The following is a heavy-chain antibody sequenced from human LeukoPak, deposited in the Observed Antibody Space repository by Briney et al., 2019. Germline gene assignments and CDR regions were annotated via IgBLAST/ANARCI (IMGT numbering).Heavy chain of an antibody. J-gene: IGHJ4*02. CDR1: GFTFSSYS. CDR3: ARDYDILNGYLTFDY. D-gene: IGHD3-9*01. Sequence: PGGSLRLSCAASGFTFSSYSMNWVRQAPGKGLEWVSYISSSSSTIYYADSVKGRFTISRDNAKNSLYLQMNSLRAEDTAVYYCARDYDILNGYLTFDYWGQGTLVTVSS. CDR2: ISSSSSTI. V-gene: IGHV3-48*04.